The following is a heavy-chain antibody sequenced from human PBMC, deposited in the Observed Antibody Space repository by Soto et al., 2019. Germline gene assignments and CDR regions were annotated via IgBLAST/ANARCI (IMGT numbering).Heavy chain of an antibody. CDR3: ARDSFKGYWYFDL. Sequence: GGSLRLSCAASGFTFSSYWMSWVRQAPGKGLEWVANIKQDGSEKYYVDSVKGRFTISRDNAKNSLYLQMNSLRAEDTAVYYCARDSFKGYWYFDLWGRGTLVTVSS. D-gene: IGHD2-15*01. V-gene: IGHV3-7*03. CDR1: GFTFSSYW. J-gene: IGHJ2*01. CDR2: IKQDGSEK.